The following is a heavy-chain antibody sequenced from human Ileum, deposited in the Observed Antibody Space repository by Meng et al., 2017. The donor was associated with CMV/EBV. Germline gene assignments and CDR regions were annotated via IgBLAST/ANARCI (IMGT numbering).Heavy chain of an antibody. J-gene: IGHJ6*02. V-gene: IGHV3-48*03. Sequence: GESLKISCAASGFTLSRFSMNWVRQAPGKELEWVSYISPGSTVIHYADSVRGRFTISRDDAKNSVYLQMDNLRGDDAAKYYCARDGDFGVICGMDVWGQGTTVTVSS. CDR2: ISPGSTVI. CDR1: GFTLSRFS. CDR3: ARDGDFGVICGMDV. D-gene: IGHD3-3*01.